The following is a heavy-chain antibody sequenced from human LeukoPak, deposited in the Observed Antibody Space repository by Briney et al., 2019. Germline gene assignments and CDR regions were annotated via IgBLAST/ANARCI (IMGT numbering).Heavy chain of an antibody. CDR2: INHSGST. Sequence: SETLSLTCAVYGGSFSGYYWSWIRQPPGKGLEWIGEINHSGSTNYNPSLKSRVTISVDTSRNQFSLKLSSVTAADTAVYYCARGGSGWYVGGSRDFQHWGQGTLVTVSS. CDR3: ARGGSGWYVGGSRDFQH. D-gene: IGHD6-19*01. J-gene: IGHJ1*01. CDR1: GGSFSGYY. V-gene: IGHV4-34*01.